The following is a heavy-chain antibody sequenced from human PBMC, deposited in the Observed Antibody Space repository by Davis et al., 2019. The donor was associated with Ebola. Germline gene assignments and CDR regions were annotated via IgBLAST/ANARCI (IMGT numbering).Heavy chain of an antibody. J-gene: IGHJ4*02. D-gene: IGHD5-24*01. Sequence: GESLKISCAASGFTFSSYAMDWVRQAPGKGLEWVSYISSRGTNIYYADSVNGRFTISRDNAKNSLYLQMNSLRDEDTAIYYCARESIKRDGYNWGFDSWGQGTLVTVSS. V-gene: IGHV3-48*02. CDR3: ARESIKRDGYNWGFDS. CDR1: GFTFSSYA. CDR2: ISSRGTNI.